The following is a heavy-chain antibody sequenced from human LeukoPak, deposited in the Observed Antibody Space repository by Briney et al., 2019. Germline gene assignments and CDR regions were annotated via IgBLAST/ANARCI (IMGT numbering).Heavy chain of an antibody. CDR1: GFTFSSYW. Sequence: PGGSLRLSCAASGFTFSSYWMHWVRQVPGKGLVWVSRIREDGTITNYEDSVKGRFTIFRDNARNTLYLQMHSLGAEDTAIYYCARNFVGTSTSDFDSWGQGTQVTVSS. D-gene: IGHD1-26*01. CDR3: ARNFVGTSTSDFDS. V-gene: IGHV3-74*01. J-gene: IGHJ4*02. CDR2: IREDGTIT.